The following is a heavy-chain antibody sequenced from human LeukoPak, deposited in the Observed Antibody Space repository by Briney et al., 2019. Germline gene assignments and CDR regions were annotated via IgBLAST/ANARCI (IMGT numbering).Heavy chain of an antibody. CDR3: AREGIAAAGRAWYFDL. CDR2: IIPILGIA. V-gene: IGHV1-69*04. J-gene: IGHJ2*01. CDR1: GGTFSSYA. D-gene: IGHD6-13*01. Sequence: SVKVSCKASGGTFSSYAISWVRQAPGQGLEWMGRIIPILGIANYAQKFQGRVTITADKSTSTAYMELSSLRSEDTAVYYCAREGIAAAGRAWYFDLWGRGTLVTVSS.